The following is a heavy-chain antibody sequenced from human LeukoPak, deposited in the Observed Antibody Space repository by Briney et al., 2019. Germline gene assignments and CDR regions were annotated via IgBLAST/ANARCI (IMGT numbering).Heavy chain of an antibody. J-gene: IGHJ4*02. V-gene: IGHV1-18*01. CDR1: GYIFTSYG. Sequence: ASVKVSCKASGYIFTSYGISWVRQAPGQGLEWMGWISTYNGNTNYAQELQGRVTMTRDMSTSTVYMELSSLRSEDTAVYYCARDDPGDYFDYWGQGTLVTVSS. CDR2: ISTYNGNT. CDR3: ARDDPGDYFDY.